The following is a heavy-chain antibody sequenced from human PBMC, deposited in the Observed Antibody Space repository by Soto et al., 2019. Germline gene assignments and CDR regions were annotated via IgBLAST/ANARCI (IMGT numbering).Heavy chain of an antibody. D-gene: IGHD4-17*01. V-gene: IGHV3-11*01. CDR1: GFTFANYY. Sequence: PGGSLRLSCAASGFTFANYYMSWIRQAPGKGLEWVSYISSSGSTMYYADSVRGRFTISRDNAKNSLYLQMNSLRAEDTAVYYCARLGLWDYGDPGHFWGQGTLVTVSS. CDR2: ISSSGSTM. J-gene: IGHJ4*02. CDR3: ARLGLWDYGDPGHF.